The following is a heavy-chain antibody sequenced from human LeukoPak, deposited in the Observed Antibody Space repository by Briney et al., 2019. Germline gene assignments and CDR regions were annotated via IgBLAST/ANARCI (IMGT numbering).Heavy chain of an antibody. CDR3: ARYCNAGACSMFKTFDV. CDR2: ICHSGNI. J-gene: IGHJ3*01. D-gene: IGHD2-15*01. CDR1: GDSINSAIYC. Sequence: SETLSLTCTVSGDSINSAIYCWGWIRQPPGKDLEWIGTICHSGNIYYNPSLKSRVTVSVDTSKSQLSLRLNSVTAADTSVYYCARYCNAGACSMFKTFDVWGQGTMVTVSS. V-gene: IGHV4-39*01.